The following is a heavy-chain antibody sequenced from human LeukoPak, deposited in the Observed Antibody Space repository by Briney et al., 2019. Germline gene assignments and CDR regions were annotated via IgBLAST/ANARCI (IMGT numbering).Heavy chain of an antibody. D-gene: IGHD6-19*01. CDR1: GGSISSSSYY. V-gene: IGHV4-39*07. CDR3: ARPNRQWLVRSSAFDI. J-gene: IGHJ3*02. Sequence: SETLSLTCTVSGGSISSSSYYWGWIRQPPGKGLEWIGSIYYSGSTYYNPSLKSRVTISVDMSKNQFSLKLRSVTAADTAVYYCARPNRQWLVRSSAFDIWGQGTMVTVSS. CDR2: IYYSGST.